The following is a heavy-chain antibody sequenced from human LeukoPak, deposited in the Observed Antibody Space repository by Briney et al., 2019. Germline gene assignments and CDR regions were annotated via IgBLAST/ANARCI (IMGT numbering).Heavy chain of an antibody. V-gene: IGHV6-1*01. J-gene: IGHJ4*02. CDR3: AKSXGPIDY. D-gene: IGHD7-27*01. Sequence: SQTLSLTCAISGDSVSSNSAAWNWIRQSPSRGLEWLGRTYYRSKWSTYYAVSVKSRISINRDTSKNQISLQLNSVTPEDTAVYYCAKSXGPIDYWGQGTLVTVSS. CDR1: GDSVSSNSAA. CDR2: TYYRSKWST.